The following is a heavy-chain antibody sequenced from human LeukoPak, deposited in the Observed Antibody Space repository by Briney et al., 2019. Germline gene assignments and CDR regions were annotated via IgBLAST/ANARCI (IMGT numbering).Heavy chain of an antibody. CDR2: IYYIGST. CDR1: AGSISLYNTYY. V-gene: IGHV4-59*01. CDR3: AKSDYYGAPDY. J-gene: IGHJ4*02. Sequence: SETLSLTCTVSAGSISLYNTYYWNWIRQSPGKGLEWIGYIYYIGSTSYNPSLKSRFASSVDTFRNQFSLKLTSVTAADTAIYYCAKSDYYGAPDYWGQGTLVTVSS. D-gene: IGHD3-10*01.